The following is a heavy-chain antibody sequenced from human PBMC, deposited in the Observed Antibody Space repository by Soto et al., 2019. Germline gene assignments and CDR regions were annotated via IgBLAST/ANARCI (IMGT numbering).Heavy chain of an antibody. CDR1: GGSISSYY. Sequence: SETLSLTCTVSGGSISSYYWSWIRQPPGRGLEWIGYIYYSGSTNYNPSLKSRVTISVDTSKNQFSLKLSSVTAADTAVYYCAREVSYGDYGYWGQGTLVTVSS. CDR2: IYYSGST. J-gene: IGHJ4*02. D-gene: IGHD4-17*01. V-gene: IGHV4-59*01. CDR3: AREVSYGDYGY.